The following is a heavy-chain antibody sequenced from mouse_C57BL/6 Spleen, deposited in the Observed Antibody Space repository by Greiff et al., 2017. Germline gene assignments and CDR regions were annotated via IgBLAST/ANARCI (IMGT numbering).Heavy chain of an antibody. CDR2: IYPGDGDT. J-gene: IGHJ4*01. V-gene: IGHV1-80*01. CDR3: ARKEDLYAMDY. Sequence: VQLQQSGAELVKPGASVKISCKASGYAFSSYWMNWVKQRPGKGLEWIGQIYPGDGDTNYNGKFKGKATLTADKSSSTAYMQLSSLTSEDSAVYFCARKEDLYAMDYWGQGTSVTVSS. CDR1: GYAFSSYW.